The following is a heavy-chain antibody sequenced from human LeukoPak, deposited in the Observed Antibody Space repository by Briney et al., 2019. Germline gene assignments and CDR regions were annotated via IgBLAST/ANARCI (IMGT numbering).Heavy chain of an antibody. V-gene: IGHV3-23*01. J-gene: IGHJ2*01. Sequence: GGSLRLSCAASGFTFSSYAMSWVRQAPGKGLEWVSAISGSGGSTYYADPVKGRFTISRDNSKNTLYLQMNSLRAEDTAVYYCAKERVGSSHPRYFDLWGRGTLVTVSS. CDR2: ISGSGGST. CDR1: GFTFSSYA. CDR3: AKERVGSSHPRYFDL. D-gene: IGHD6-13*01.